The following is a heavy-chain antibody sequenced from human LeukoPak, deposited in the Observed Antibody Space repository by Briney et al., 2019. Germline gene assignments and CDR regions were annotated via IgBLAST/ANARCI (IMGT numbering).Heavy chain of an antibody. CDR3: ARDPRGPTGYDSSGRDTFDY. CDR1: GFTFSSYW. V-gene: IGHV3-74*01. J-gene: IGHJ4*02. CDR2: INSDGSST. Sequence: QSGGSLRLSCAASGFTFSSYWMHWVRQAPGKGLVWVSRINSDGSSTSYADSVKGRFTISRDNAKNTLYLQMDSLRAEDTAVYYCARDPRGPTGYDSSGRDTFDYWGQGTLVTVSS. D-gene: IGHD3-22*01.